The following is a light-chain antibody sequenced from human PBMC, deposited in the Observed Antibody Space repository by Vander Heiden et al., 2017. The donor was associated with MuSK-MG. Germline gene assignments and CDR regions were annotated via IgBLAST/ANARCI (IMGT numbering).Light chain of an antibody. CDR3: QHCRHWAIT. Sequence: EIVLTQSLATLALAPGERAALFCRSSQTVSSTLARYPRKPGQAPRLLIYDASSASTGIPARFTGSGSGTYFTLTISSLETEDFAVFYFQHCRHWAITFGPGTRLEIK. V-gene: IGKV3-11*01. CDR1: QTVSST. J-gene: IGKJ5*01. CDR2: DAS.